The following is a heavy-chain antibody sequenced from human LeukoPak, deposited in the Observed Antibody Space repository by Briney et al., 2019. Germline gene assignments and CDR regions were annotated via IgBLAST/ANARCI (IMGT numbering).Heavy chain of an antibody. D-gene: IGHD3-10*01. CDR2: ISPHNGNR. CDR3: ARTGYGSGCDDFDF. V-gene: IGHV1-18*01. J-gene: IGHJ4*02. CDR1: GYTFTRYG. Sequence: ASVKVSCKTSGYTFTRYGVSWVRQAPGQGLEWMGWISPHNGNRDYAQKFKDRVTMTTDTSTNTVYLELRSLRPDDTAMYYCARTGYGSGCDDFDFWGQGTLVTVSS.